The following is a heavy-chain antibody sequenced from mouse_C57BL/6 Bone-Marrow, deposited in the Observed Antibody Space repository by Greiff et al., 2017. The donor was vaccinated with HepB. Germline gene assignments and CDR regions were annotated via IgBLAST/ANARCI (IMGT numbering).Heavy chain of an antibody. CDR3: ARDDYYGSSYDAMDY. Sequence: QVHVKQPGAELVKPGASVKLSCKASGYTFTSYWMQWVKQRPGQGLEWIGEIDPSDSYTNYNQKFKGKATLTVDTSSSTAYMQLSSLTSEDSAVYYCARDDYYGSSYDAMDYWGQGTSVTVSS. J-gene: IGHJ4*01. CDR2: IDPSDSYT. D-gene: IGHD1-1*01. CDR1: GYTFTSYW. V-gene: IGHV1-50*01.